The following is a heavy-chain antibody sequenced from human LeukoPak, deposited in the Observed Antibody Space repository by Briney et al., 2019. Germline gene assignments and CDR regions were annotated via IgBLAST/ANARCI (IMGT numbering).Heavy chain of an antibody. CDR1: GFTFRGFL. Sequence: GGSLRLSCAASGFTFRGFLMSWVRQIPGKGLEWVANIKQDGSEKYYADALRGRFTISRDNTKNSLSLRMNSLIVEDTAIYYCARAGSNWNYVYWGQGTLVTVSS. CDR2: IKQDGSEK. D-gene: IGHD1-7*01. V-gene: IGHV3-7*01. J-gene: IGHJ4*02. CDR3: ARAGSNWNYVY.